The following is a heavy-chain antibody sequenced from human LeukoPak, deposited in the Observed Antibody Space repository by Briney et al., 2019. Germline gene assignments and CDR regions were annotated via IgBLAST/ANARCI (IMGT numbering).Heavy chain of an antibody. J-gene: IGHJ6*02. CDR3: AKEGRYSYGFYYYYGMDV. CDR2: ISYDGSNK. V-gene: IGHV3-30*18. Sequence: GRSLRLSCAASGFTFSSYGMHWVRQAPGKGLEWVAVISYDGSNKYYADSVKGRFTISRDNSKNTLYLQMNSLRAEDTAVYYCAKEGRYSYGFYYYYGMDVWGQGTTVTVSS. CDR1: GFTFSSYG. D-gene: IGHD5-18*01.